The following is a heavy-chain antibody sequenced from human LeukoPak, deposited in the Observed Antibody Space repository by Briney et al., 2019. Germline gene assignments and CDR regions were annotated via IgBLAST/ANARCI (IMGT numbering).Heavy chain of an antibody. D-gene: IGHD3-16*01. CDR2: VNNSGHT. CDR1: GGSLNNYY. Sequence: PSETLSLTSTVSGGSLNNYYWTWIRQPPGTGLEWICSVNNSGHTNYNSSLRSRVTISLDASKNQFSLKLNSVTAADTAVYFCARRNVLTEGEAFDFWGQGTLVTVSS. J-gene: IGHJ3*01. CDR3: ARRNVLTEGEAFDF. V-gene: IGHV4-59*08.